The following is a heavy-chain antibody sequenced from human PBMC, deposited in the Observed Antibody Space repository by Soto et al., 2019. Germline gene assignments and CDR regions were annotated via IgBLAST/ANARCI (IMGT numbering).Heavy chain of an antibody. V-gene: IGHV3-30*18. Sequence: QVQLVESGGGVVQPGRSLRLSCAASGFTFSSYGMHWVRQAPGKGLEWVAVISYDGSNKYYADSEKGRFTISRDNSKNTLYLQMNSLRAEDTAVYYCAKEKSMDVWGQGTTVTVSS. J-gene: IGHJ6*02. CDR3: AKEKSMDV. CDR1: GFTFSSYG. CDR2: ISYDGSNK.